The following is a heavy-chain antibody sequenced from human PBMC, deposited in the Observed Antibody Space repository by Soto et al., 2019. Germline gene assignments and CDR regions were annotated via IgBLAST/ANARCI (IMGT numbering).Heavy chain of an antibody. J-gene: IGHJ4*02. CDR2: ISWNSGSI. CDR3: AINDY. CDR1: GFTFDDYA. V-gene: IGHV3-9*01. Sequence: SLRLSCATSGFTFDDYAMHWVRQAPGKGLEWVSGISWNSGSIGYADSVKGRFTISRDNAKNSLYLQMNSLRAEDTALYYCAINDYWGQGTLVTVSS.